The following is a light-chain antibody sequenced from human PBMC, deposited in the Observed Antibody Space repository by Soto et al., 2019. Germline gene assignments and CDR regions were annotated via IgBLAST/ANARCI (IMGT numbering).Light chain of an antibody. CDR2: EVS. Sequence: QSALTQPASVSGSPGQSITISCTGTIRDVGGYKYVSWYQQHPGKAPKLMIYEVSERPSGVSDRFSGSKSGNTASLTISGLQAEDESDYYCSSYTTSSTWVFGGGTKLTVL. V-gene: IGLV2-14*01. CDR1: IRDVGGYKY. CDR3: SSYTTSSTWV. J-gene: IGLJ3*02.